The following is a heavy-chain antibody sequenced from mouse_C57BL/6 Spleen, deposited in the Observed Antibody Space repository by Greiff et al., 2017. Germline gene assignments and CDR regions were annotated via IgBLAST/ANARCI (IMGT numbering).Heavy chain of an antibody. CDR3: ARGATVGPYWYFDV. CDR2: IDPSDSET. CDR1: GYTFTSYW. Sequence: QVQLQQPGAELVRPGSSVKLSCKASGYTFTSYWMHWVKQRPIQGLEWIGNIDPSDSETHYNQKFKDKATLTVDKSSSTAYMQLSSLTSEVSAFYYCARGATVGPYWYFDVWGTGTTVTVSS. D-gene: IGHD2-14*01. V-gene: IGHV1-52*01. J-gene: IGHJ1*03.